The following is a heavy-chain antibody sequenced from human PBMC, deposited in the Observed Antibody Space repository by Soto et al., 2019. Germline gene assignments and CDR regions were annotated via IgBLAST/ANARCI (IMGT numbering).Heavy chain of an antibody. CDR2: IYYSGST. D-gene: IGHD5-12*01. CDR3: ATNPRHLGYYYACLAI. J-gene: IGHJ4*02. Sequence: PSETQSLTYSVSGGYLSSYYGSWLRPPPGKGLEWIGYIYYSGSTNYNPSLKSRATISVDTSKNQFSLKVSSVSAADTAVYYFATNPRHLGYYYACLAIRGQGTLVTGSS. CDR1: GGYLSSYY. V-gene: IGHV4-59*08.